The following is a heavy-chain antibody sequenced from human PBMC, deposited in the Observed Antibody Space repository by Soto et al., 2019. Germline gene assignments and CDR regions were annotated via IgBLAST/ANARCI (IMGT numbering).Heavy chain of an antibody. CDR1: GGTFSSYA. D-gene: IGHD2-21*02. V-gene: IGHV1-69*06. CDR2: IIPIFGTA. J-gene: IGHJ6*02. Sequence: QVQLVQSGAEVKKPGSSVKVSCKASGGTFSSYAISWVRQAPGQGLEWMGGIIPIFGTANYAQKFQGRVTITADKSTSTAYMELSSLRSEDTAVYYCARPASCGGDCYSPDVMDVWGQGTTVTVSS. CDR3: ARPASCGGDCYSPDVMDV.